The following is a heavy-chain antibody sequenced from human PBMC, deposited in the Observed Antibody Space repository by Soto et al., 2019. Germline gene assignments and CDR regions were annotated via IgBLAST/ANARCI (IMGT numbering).Heavy chain of an antibody. CDR2: INVYNGNT. CDR1: GYTFTSYG. Sequence: QVQLVQSGAEVKRPGASVKVSCKASGYTFTSYGISWVRQAPGQGLEWMGWINVYNGNTNYAQKFQGRVTMTTDTSMSTAYMELRSLRSDDMAVYYCARDIFCEGFGEPNWLDPWGQGTLVTVSS. J-gene: IGHJ5*02. V-gene: IGHV1-18*03. D-gene: IGHD3-10*01. CDR3: ARDIFCEGFGEPNWLDP.